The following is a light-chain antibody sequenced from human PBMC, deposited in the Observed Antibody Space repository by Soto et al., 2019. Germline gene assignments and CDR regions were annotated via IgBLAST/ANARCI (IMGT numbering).Light chain of an antibody. CDR2: ATS. V-gene: IGKV3-20*01. CDR3: QQYGDYNSPRYS. CDR1: QSVSTNY. Sequence: EIVLTQSPGTLSLSPGDRVTLSCRASQSVSTNYFSWYQQKPGQAPRLLIYATSSRAVGIPDRFSGSGSGTDCALTISRLEPEDFAMYDCQQYGDYNSPRYSFGQGTRLEI. J-gene: IGKJ2*03.